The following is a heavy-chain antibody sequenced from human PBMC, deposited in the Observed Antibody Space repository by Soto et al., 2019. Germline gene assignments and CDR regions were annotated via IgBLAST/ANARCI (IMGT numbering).Heavy chain of an antibody. CDR1: GGSVNSGNYY. J-gene: IGHJ3*02. CDR2: MSHSGGT. D-gene: IGHD1-1*01. CDR3: ARVERGTATTGVDAFDI. V-gene: IGHV4-34*01. Sequence: QVQLQQWGAGLLKLSETLSLTCAVFGGSVNSGNYYWSWIRQPPGKGLEWIGEMSHSGGTHFNPSLKSRVTISVDTSKNQFSLKMSSVTAADTALYYCARVERGTATTGVDAFDIWGPGTMVTVSS.